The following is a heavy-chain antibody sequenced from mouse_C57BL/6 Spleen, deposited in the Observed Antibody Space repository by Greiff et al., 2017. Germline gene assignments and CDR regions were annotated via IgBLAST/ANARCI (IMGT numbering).Heavy chain of an antibody. Sequence: VMLVESGAELVRPGTSVKVSCKASGYAFTHYLIEWVKQRPGQGLEWIGVINPGSGGTNYNEKFKGKATLTADKSSSTAYMQLSSLTSEDSAVYFCARRATVVPFDYWGQGTTLTVSS. D-gene: IGHD1-1*01. V-gene: IGHV1-54*01. CDR1: GYAFTHYL. CDR3: ARRATVVPFDY. J-gene: IGHJ2*01. CDR2: INPGSGGT.